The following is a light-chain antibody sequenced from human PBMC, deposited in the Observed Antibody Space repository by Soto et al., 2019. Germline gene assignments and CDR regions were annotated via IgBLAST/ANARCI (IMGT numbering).Light chain of an antibody. J-gene: IGKJ1*01. CDR2: AAS. CDR3: QQARAFPWA. CDR1: QNIRNS. Sequence: DLPMTQSPSFVSASVGDRVTITCRASQNIRNSLAWYQQKPGEAPKVLIYAASTLQSGVPTRFSGGGSGTDFALTISSLQPEDFATYFCQQARAFPWAFGQGTKVEMK. V-gene: IGKV1-12*01.